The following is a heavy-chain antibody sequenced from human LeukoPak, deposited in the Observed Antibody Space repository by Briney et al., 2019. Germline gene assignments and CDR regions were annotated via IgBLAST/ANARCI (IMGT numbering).Heavy chain of an antibody. CDR3: AKVLPYYYSSGGYY. Sequence: GGSLRLSCAASGFTFSSYAMSRVRQAPGKGLGWVSDISGSGGSTYYADSVKGRFTISRDNSKNTLYLQMNSLRAEDTAVYYCAKVLPYYYSSGGYYLGQGTLVTVSS. CDR2: ISGSGGST. D-gene: IGHD3-22*01. V-gene: IGHV3-23*01. J-gene: IGHJ4*02. CDR1: GFTFSSYA.